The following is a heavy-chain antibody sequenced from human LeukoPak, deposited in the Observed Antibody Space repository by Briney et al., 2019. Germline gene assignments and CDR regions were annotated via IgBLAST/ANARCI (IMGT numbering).Heavy chain of an antibody. D-gene: IGHD3-22*01. V-gene: IGHV4-59*08. CDR3: ARKNYYDSQGYYFDY. CDR1: GGSISSYY. Sequence: KSSETLSLTCTVSGGSISSYYWSWIRQPPGKGLEWIGYIYYSGSTNYNPSLKSRVTISVDTSKNQFSLKLSSVTAADTAVYYCARKNYYDSQGYYFDYWGQGTLVTVSS. CDR2: IYYSGST. J-gene: IGHJ4*02.